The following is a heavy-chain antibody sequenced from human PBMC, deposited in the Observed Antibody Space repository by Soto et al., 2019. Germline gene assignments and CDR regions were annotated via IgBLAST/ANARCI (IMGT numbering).Heavy chain of an antibody. D-gene: IGHD2-8*01. CDR3: AAGGRMAPYFEY. V-gene: IGHV1-8*01. Sequence: QVQVVQSGAEVKEPGASVKVSCKASGSTFSTYDINWVRQAAGQGLEWMGWMNPNSGNTGYAQRFQGRVTMTRDTSISTAYMELSSLRSEDTAVYYCAAGGRMAPYFEYWGQGTLVTVSS. J-gene: IGHJ4*02. CDR2: MNPNSGNT. CDR1: GSTFSTYD.